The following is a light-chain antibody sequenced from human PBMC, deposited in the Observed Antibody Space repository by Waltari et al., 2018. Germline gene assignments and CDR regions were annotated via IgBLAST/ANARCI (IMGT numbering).Light chain of an antibody. J-gene: IGKJ5*01. V-gene: IGKV1-16*02. CDR1: QDISIY. CDR2: GAS. CDR3: QQYITYPIT. Sequence: DVQMTQSPSSLSASVGDRVTITSRASQDISIYLAWFQQTPGNAPKSLIYGASFLQSGVPSKVSGSGSGTDFTLTISSLQPEDFATYYCQQYITYPITFGQGTRLEIK.